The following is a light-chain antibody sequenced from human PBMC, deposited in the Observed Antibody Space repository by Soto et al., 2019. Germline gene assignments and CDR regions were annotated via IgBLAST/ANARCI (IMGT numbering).Light chain of an antibody. J-gene: IGKJ2*01. V-gene: IGKV3-15*01. CDR2: RAS. CDR3: QHYNFWPHS. Sequence: EILLTQSPGGLGVFPGEVGTLXCRASQSIRDDMDWYKQKPGQAPRLLIYRASIRAHGGPARFSGSGSGTEFTPTISGLQSEDVSIYFCQHYNFWPHSFGQGTKVDIK. CDR1: QSIRDD.